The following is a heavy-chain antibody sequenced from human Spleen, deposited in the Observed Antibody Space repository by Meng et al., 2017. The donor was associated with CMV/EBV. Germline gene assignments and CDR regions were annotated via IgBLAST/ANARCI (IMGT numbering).Heavy chain of an antibody. V-gene: IGHV3-23*01. Sequence: ETLSLTCGVYGGSFSGYFWTWIRQTPGKGLEWVSAISGSGGSTYYADSVKGRFTISRDNSKNTLYLQMNSLRAEDTAVYYCAKDGIAARVYPFDPWGQGTLVTVSS. J-gene: IGHJ5*02. CDR2: ISGSGGST. CDR1: GGSFSGYF. CDR3: AKDGIAARVYPFDP. D-gene: IGHD6-6*01.